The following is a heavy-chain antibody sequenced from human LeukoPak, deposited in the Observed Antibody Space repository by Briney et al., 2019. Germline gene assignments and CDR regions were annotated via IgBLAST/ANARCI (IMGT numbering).Heavy chain of an antibody. D-gene: IGHD3-22*01. Sequence: ASVKVSCKASGGTFSSYAISWVRQAPGQGLEWMGGIIPIFGTANYAQKFQGRVTITADESTSTAYMELSSLRSEDTAVYYCARDRPPGGYDSSGYYPGPMDYWGQGTLVTVSS. J-gene: IGHJ4*02. CDR3: ARDRPPGGYDSSGYYPGPMDY. CDR1: GGTFSSYA. CDR2: IIPIFGTA. V-gene: IGHV1-69*13.